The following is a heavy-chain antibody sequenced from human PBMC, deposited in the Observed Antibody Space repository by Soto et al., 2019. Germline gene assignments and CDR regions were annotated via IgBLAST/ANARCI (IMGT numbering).Heavy chain of an antibody. D-gene: IGHD5-18*01. J-gene: IGHJ6*02. V-gene: IGHV4-39*01. CDR1: GGSIRSSRSN. CDR2: IYYSGST. CDR3: ARQGLGYSYGYRDYYYYGMDV. Sequence: PSETLSLTCTVSGGSIRSSRSNWDCIRQPPGKGLELIGSIYYSGSTYYNPSLKSRVTISVDTSKNQFSLKLSSVTAADTAVYYCARQGLGYSYGYRDYYYYGMDVWGQGTTVT.